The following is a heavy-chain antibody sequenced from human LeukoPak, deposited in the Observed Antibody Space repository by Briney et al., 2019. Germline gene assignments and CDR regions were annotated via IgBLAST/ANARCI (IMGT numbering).Heavy chain of an antibody. J-gene: IGHJ4*02. V-gene: IGHV3-74*01. CDR3: ARDTPNSGLNADFDS. D-gene: IGHD2-15*01. CDR1: GFTFNSHW. CDR2: VDNNGNAA. Sequence: GGSLRLSCVASGFTFNSHWMHWVRQAPGKGLVWVSRVDNNGNAATYADSVKGRFTISRDNAKNTLYLQMNSLRAEDTAIYYCARDTPNSGLNADFDSWGQGTLVAVSP.